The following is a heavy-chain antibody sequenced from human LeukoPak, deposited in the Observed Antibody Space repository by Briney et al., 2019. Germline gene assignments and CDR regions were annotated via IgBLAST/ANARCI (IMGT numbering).Heavy chain of an antibody. D-gene: IGHD6-19*01. J-gene: IGHJ4*02. Sequence: GGSLRLSCAASGFTFSSYAMSWVRQAPGKGLEWVSAISGSGGSTYYADSVKGRFTISRDNSKNTLYLQMNSLRAEDRAVYYCAKVASSGWYVFGEFDYWGQGTLVTVSS. V-gene: IGHV3-23*01. CDR2: ISGSGGST. CDR3: AKVASSGWYVFGEFDY. CDR1: GFTFSSYA.